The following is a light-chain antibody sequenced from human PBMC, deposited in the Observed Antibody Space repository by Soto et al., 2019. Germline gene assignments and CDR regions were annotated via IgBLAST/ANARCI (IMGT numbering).Light chain of an antibody. V-gene: IGKV1-39*01. CDR1: QSISSY. CDR3: QRSYSTLTIA. Sequence: ETKKTQSPTSLSESVGHRVNITCWSSQSISSYLNWYQQKPGKAHKLLIYAASSLQSGVPSRFSGSGCGTDFTLTISSLQPEDLATYYCQRSYSTLTIACGQGTKLDIK. CDR2: AAS. J-gene: IGKJ5*01.